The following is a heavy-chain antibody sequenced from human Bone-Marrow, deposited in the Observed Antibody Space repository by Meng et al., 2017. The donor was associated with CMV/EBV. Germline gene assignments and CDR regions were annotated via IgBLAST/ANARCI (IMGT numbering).Heavy chain of an antibody. Sequence: QVQRGQSGAEVKKPGSSVKVSCMASGGTFSSYAISWVRQAPGQGLEWMGGIIPIFGTANYAQKFQGRVTITADESTSTAYMELSSLRSEDTAVYYCARGLRPRYWFDPWGQGTLVTVSS. D-gene: IGHD5-12*01. CDR3: ARGLRPRYWFDP. V-gene: IGHV1-69*12. CDR2: IIPIFGTA. CDR1: GGTFSSYA. J-gene: IGHJ5*02.